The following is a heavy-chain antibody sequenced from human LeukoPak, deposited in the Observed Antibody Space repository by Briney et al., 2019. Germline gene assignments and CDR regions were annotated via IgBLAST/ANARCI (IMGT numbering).Heavy chain of an antibody. CDR3: ARDFRGGYDFWSGYYTPYYFDY. V-gene: IGHV4-59*12. CDR1: GGSISSYY. CDR2: IYYSGST. D-gene: IGHD3-3*01. Sequence: SETLSLTCTVSGGSISSYYWSWIRQPPGKGLEWIGYIYYSGSTNYNPSLKSRVTISVDTSKNHFSLKLSSVPAADTAVYYCARDFRGGYDFWSGYYTPYYFDYWGQGTLVTVSP. J-gene: IGHJ4*02.